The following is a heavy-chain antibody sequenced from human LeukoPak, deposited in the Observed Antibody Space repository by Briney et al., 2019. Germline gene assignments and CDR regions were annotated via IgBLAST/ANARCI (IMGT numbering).Heavy chain of an antibody. V-gene: IGHV3-30*02. Sequence: PGGSLRLSCAASVFTFSTYGFHWVRQAPGKGLEWVAFIPCDGSDNYYADSVKGRFTISRDNSKNTLYLQMNSLRAEDTAMYYCAKGLGDYGDFRLGYWGQGTLVTVSS. D-gene: IGHD4-17*01. CDR2: IPCDGSDN. CDR1: VFTFSTYG. CDR3: AKGLGDYGDFRLGY. J-gene: IGHJ4*02.